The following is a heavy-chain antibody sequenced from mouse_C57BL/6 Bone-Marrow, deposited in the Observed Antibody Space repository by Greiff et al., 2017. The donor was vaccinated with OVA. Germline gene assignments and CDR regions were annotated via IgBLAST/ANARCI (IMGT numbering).Heavy chain of an antibody. Sequence: VQLQQPGAELVMPGASVKLSCKASGYTFTSYWMHWVKQRPGQGLEWIGEIDPSDSYTNYNQKFKGKSTLTVDKSSSTAYMQLSSLTSEDSAVYYCARPLITTVVDWYFDVWGTGTTVTVSS. CDR2: IDPSDSYT. D-gene: IGHD1-1*01. J-gene: IGHJ1*03. CDR3: ARPLITTVVDWYFDV. V-gene: IGHV1-69*01. CDR1: GYTFTSYW.